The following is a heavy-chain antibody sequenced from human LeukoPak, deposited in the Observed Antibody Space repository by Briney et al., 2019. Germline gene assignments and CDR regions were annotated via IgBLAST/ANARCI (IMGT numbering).Heavy chain of an antibody. Sequence: SGTLSLTCAVYGGSFSGYYWSWIRQPPGKGLEWIGEINHSGSTNYNPSLKSRVTISVDTSKNQFSLKLSSVTAADTAVYYCARCGMATIYDAFDIWGQGTMVTVSS. CDR2: INHSGST. D-gene: IGHD5-24*01. CDR1: GGSFSGYY. J-gene: IGHJ3*02. V-gene: IGHV4-34*01. CDR3: ARCGMATIYDAFDI.